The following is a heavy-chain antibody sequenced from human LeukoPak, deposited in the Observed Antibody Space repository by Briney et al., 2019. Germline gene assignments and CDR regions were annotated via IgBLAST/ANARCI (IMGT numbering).Heavy chain of an antibody. Sequence: GASVKVSCKASGYTLTSYGISWVRQAPGQGLEWMRGIIPIFGTANYAQKFQGRVTITADKSTSTAYMELSSLRSEDTAVYYCARSGYSGSYGDYYYYYYYMDVWGKGTTVTVSS. J-gene: IGHJ6*03. CDR3: ARSGYSGSYGDYYYYYYYMDV. D-gene: IGHD1-26*01. CDR1: GYTLTSYG. V-gene: IGHV1-69*06. CDR2: IIPIFGTA.